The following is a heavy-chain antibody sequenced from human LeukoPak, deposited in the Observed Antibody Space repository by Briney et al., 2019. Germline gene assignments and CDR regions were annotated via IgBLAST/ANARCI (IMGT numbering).Heavy chain of an antibody. Sequence: PGGSLRLSCAASGFTFSSYGMHWVRQAPGKGLEWVAFIRYDGSNKYYADSVKGRFTISRDNSKNTLYLQMNSLRAEDTAVYYCAKNVVPAALDYYYYMDVWGKGTTVTVSS. CDR2: IRYDGSNK. V-gene: IGHV3-30*02. CDR1: GFTFSSYG. D-gene: IGHD2-2*01. J-gene: IGHJ6*03. CDR3: AKNVVPAALDYYYYMDV.